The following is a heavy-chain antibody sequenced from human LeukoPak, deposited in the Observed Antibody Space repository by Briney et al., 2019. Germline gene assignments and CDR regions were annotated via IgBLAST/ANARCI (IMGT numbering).Heavy chain of an antibody. J-gene: IGHJ3*02. Sequence: PSETLSLTCTVSGGSISSYYWSWIRQPPGKGLEWIGYIYYSGSTNYNPSIKSRVTISVDTSKNQFSLKLSSVTAADTAVYYCARGLTSYSNYGVDAFDIWGQGTMVTVSS. CDR1: GGSISSYY. V-gene: IGHV4-59*01. D-gene: IGHD4-4*01. CDR2: IYYSGST. CDR3: ARGLTSYSNYGVDAFDI.